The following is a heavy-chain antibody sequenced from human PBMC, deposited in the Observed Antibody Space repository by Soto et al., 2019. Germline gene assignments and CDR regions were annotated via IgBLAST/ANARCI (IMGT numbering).Heavy chain of an antibody. J-gene: IGHJ4*02. CDR1: GDSVSSNSAV. V-gene: IGHV6-1*01. Sequence: PSQTPSLTCAISGDSVSSNSAVWNWIRQSPSRGLEWLGRTYYRSQWHYEYAVFVQSRISIDPDTSKNQFSLQLNSVTPEDTAVYYCVRLVGNSWLDHWGQGTLVTVSS. CDR3: VRLVGNSWLDH. CDR2: TYYRSQWHY. D-gene: IGHD3-9*01.